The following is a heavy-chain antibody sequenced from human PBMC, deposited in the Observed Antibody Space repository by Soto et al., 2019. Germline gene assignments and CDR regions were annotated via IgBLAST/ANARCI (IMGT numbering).Heavy chain of an antibody. CDR3: ATHPVTTTDY. CDR2: IWYDGSNK. V-gene: IGHV3-33*01. CDR1: GFIFSNYG. Sequence: GRSLRLSCAASGFIFSNYGMHWVRQAPGKGLEWVAVIWYDGSNKYYADSVKGRFSISRDNSKNTLFLQMDSLRAEDTAVYYCATHPVTTTDYWGQGTLDPGSS. J-gene: IGHJ4*02. D-gene: IGHD4-17*01.